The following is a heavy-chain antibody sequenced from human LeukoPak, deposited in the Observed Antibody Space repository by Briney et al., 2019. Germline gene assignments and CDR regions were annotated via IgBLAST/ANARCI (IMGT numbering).Heavy chain of an antibody. V-gene: IGHV4-59*01. Sequence: PSETLSLTCTVSGASISGYYWSWIRQPPGRGLEWIGYIYYSGSTSYNPSLRSRVIISVDTSNNQFSLKLSSVTAADTAVYYCARGERPGCDYWGQGTLVTVSS. D-gene: IGHD1-1*01. CDR1: GASISGYY. CDR3: ARGERPGCDY. J-gene: IGHJ4*02. CDR2: IYYSGST.